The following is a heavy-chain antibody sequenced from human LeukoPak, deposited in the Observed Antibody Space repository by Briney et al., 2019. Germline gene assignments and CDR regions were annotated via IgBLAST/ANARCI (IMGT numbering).Heavy chain of an antibody. CDR1: GFTFDDYG. J-gene: IGHJ4*02. D-gene: IGHD3-3*01. CDR3: ARGLLNDFWSGIPGD. Sequence: PGGSLRLSCAASGFTFDDYGMSWVRQAPGKGLEWVSGINWNGGSTGYADSLKGRFTISRDNAKNSLYLQMNSLGAEDTALYYCARGLLNDFWSGIPGDWGQGTLVTVSS. V-gene: IGHV3-20*04. CDR2: INWNGGST.